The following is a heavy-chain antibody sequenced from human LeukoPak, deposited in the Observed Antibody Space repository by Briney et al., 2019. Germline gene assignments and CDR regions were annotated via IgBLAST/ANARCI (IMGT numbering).Heavy chain of an antibody. CDR2: MNPNSGNT. V-gene: IGHV1-8*01. Sequence: ASVKVSCRAPGYTFTSYDINWVRQATGQGLEWMGWMNPNSGNTGYAQKFQGRVTMTRNTSISTAYMELSSLRSEDTAVYYCARGPEMGYELGIDYWGQGTLVTVSS. CDR1: GYTFTSYD. CDR3: ARGPEMGYELGIDY. J-gene: IGHJ4*02. D-gene: IGHD5-24*01.